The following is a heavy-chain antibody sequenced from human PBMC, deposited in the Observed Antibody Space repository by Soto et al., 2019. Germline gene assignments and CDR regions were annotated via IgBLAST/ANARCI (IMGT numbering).Heavy chain of an antibody. D-gene: IGHD6-13*01. CDR1: GFTFDDYA. Sequence: EVQLVESGGGLVQPGRSLRLSCAASGFTFDDYAMHWVRQAPGKGLEWVSGISWYSGSIGYADSVKGRFTISRDNAKNSLYLQMNSLRAEDTALYYCAKGPSSSWTSNWFDPWGQGTLVTVSS. CDR2: ISWYSGSI. V-gene: IGHV3-9*01. CDR3: AKGPSSSWTSNWFDP. J-gene: IGHJ5*02.